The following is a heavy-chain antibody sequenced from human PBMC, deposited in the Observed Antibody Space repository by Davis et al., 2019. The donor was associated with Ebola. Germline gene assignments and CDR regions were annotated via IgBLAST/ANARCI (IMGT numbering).Heavy chain of an antibody. Sequence: GESLKISCAASGFTFSSYSMNWVRQAPGKGLEWVSAISGSGGSTYYADSVKGRFTISRDNSKNTLYLQMNSLRAEDTAVYYCAKDRSSWGTYYFDYWGQGTLVTVSS. CDR2: ISGSGGST. CDR1: GFTFSSYS. J-gene: IGHJ4*02. V-gene: IGHV3-23*01. D-gene: IGHD6-13*01. CDR3: AKDRSSWGTYYFDY.